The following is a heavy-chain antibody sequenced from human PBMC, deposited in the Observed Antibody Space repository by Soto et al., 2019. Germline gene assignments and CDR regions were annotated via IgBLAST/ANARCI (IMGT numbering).Heavy chain of an antibody. J-gene: IGHJ6*02. Sequence: ASVKVTYKASGYTFTVYYMHWVRQARGQGIEWMGWINPNSGGTNYAQKFQGWVTMTRDTSISTAYMELSRLRSDDTAVYYCATSLFTARAQEPNYVFCGIDVWGQGTT. CDR1: GYTFTVYY. CDR3: ATSLFTARAQEPNYVFCGIDV. D-gene: IGHD4-4*01. V-gene: IGHV1-2*04. CDR2: INPNSGGT.